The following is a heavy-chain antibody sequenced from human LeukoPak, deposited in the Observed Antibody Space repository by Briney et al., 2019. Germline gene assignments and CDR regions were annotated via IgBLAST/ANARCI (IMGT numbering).Heavy chain of an antibody. D-gene: IGHD3-10*01. Sequence: PSETLSLTCTVSGGSISSGYYYWSWIRQPAGKGLEWIGYIYYSGSTNYNPSLKSRVTISVDTSKNQFSLKLSSVTAADTAVYYCARGRNYYGSVDYWGQGTLVTVSS. CDR1: GGSISSGYYY. J-gene: IGHJ4*02. V-gene: IGHV4-61*10. CDR3: ARGRNYYGSVDY. CDR2: IYYSGST.